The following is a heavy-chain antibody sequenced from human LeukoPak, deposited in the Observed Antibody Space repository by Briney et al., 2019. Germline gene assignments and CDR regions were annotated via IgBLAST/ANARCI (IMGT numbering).Heavy chain of an antibody. CDR1: GSSINSGYY. V-gene: IGHV4-38-2*01. J-gene: IGHJ4*02. D-gene: IGHD3-3*01. CDR3: ARGPFGVVPTTYYFDY. Sequence: SETLSLTCGVSGSSINSGYYWGWIRQPPGKVLEWIGSFYHSGNTYYSPSLKGRVTISVGTSKNQLSLKLTSVTAADTAVYYCARGPFGVVPTTYYFDYWGRGTLVTVSS. CDR2: FYHSGNT.